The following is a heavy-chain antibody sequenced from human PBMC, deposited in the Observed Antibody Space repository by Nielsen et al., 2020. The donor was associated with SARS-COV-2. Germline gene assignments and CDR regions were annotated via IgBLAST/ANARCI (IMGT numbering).Heavy chain of an antibody. CDR2: INPNGGAT. V-gene: IGHV1-46*01. J-gene: IGHJ4*02. Sequence: WVRQAPGQGLEWMGIINPNGGATDFAQRFQGRVTMTRDTSTSTVYMELSGLRSEDTAVYFCARDPNSDYYFDYWGQETLVTVSS. CDR3: ARDPNSDYYFDY.